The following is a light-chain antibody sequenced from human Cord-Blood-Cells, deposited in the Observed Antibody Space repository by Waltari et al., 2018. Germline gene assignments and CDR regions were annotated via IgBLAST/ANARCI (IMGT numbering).Light chain of an antibody. CDR1: QDISNY. J-gene: IGKJ5*01. CDR3: QQYDNLPIT. Sequence: IQLTQSQPSLSESVGDRVTITCQASQDISNYLNWYQQKPGKAPKLLIYDASNLETGVPSRFSGSGSGTDFTFTISSLQPEDIATYYCQQYDNLPITFGQGTRLEIK. CDR2: DAS. V-gene: IGKV1-33*01.